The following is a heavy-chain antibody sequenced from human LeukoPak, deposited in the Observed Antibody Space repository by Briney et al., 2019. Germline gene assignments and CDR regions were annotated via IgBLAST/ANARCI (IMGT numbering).Heavy chain of an antibody. CDR2: ISARGSV. CDR1: GFTFSSYA. Sequence: GGSLRLSCAASGFTFSSYAMSWVRQAPRKGLEWVSVISARGSVYYPDSVKGRFTISRDNSKNTLYLQMNSLRAEDTAVYYCAKEGGHPTTDYWGQGTLVTVSS. J-gene: IGHJ4*02. D-gene: IGHD1-1*01. CDR3: AKEGGHPTTDY. V-gene: IGHV3-23*01.